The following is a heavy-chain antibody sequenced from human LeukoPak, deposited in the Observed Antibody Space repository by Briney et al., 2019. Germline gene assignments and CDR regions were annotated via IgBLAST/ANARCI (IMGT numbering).Heavy chain of an antibody. CDR1: GFTLSSYA. J-gene: IGHJ4*02. Sequence: GGSLRLSCAASGFTLSSYAMSWVRQAPGKGLEWVSATSSSDAGTYYADSVRGRFTNSRDNSKNTLYLQMNSLRAEDAAVYYCAKDRLTVTSFDYWGQGTLVTVSS. CDR2: TSSSDAGT. V-gene: IGHV3-23*01. D-gene: IGHD4-17*01. CDR3: AKDRLTVTSFDY.